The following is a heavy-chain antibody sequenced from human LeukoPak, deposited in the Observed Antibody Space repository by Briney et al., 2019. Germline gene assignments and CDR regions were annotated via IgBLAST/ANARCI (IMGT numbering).Heavy chain of an antibody. CDR2: ISSSSSYI. V-gene: IGHV3-21*01. D-gene: IGHD3-16*02. CDR1: GFTLSRYI. Sequence: GGSLRLSCVPSGFTLSRYIMNWLRQAPGKGLEWVSSISSSSSYIYYADSVKGRFTISRDNAKNSLYLQINSLKAEDTAVYYCSRDQYHIYVSYRYTDYWGQGTLVTVSS. J-gene: IGHJ4*02. CDR3: SRDQYHIYVSYRYTDY.